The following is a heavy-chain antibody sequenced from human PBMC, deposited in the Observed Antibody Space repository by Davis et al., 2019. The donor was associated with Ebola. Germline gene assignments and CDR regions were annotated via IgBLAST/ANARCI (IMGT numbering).Heavy chain of an antibody. CDR2: ISGSGTTT. J-gene: IGHJ5*02. CDR1: GLNFSHYA. CDR3: AKDKGFWVPPDYFGP. Sequence: GESLKISCAASGLNFSHYAMTWVRQAPGKGLEWVSSISGSGTTTYYADSVEGRFTISRDNSKNTLFLQMNSVRGEDTAVYFCAKDKGFWVPPDYFGPWGQGVQVTVSS. D-gene: IGHD3-16*01. V-gene: IGHV3-23*01.